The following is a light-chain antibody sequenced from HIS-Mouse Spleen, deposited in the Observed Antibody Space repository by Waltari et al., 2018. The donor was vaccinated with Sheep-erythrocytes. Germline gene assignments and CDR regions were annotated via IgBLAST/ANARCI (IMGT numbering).Light chain of an antibody. CDR2: DVS. J-gene: IGLJ1*01. Sequence: QSALTQPRSVSGSPGPSVTISCTGTSRYVGGYNYLCWYQQHPGKAPKLMIYDVSKRPSGVPDRFSGSKSGNTASLTISGLQAEDEADYYCCSYAGSYNHVFATGTKVTVL. CDR3: CSYAGSYNHV. CDR1: SRYVGGYNY. V-gene: IGLV2-11*01.